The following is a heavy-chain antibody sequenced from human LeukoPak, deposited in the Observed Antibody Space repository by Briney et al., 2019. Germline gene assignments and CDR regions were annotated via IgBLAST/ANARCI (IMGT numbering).Heavy chain of an antibody. Sequence: GGSLRLSCAASGFTFSSYWMSWVRQAPGKGLEWVANIKQDGSEKYYVDSVKGRFTISRDNAKNSLYLQMNSLRAEDTAVYYCARVPYDFWGGYDRVYYFDYWGQGTLVTVST. CDR1: GFTFSSYW. V-gene: IGHV3-7*04. D-gene: IGHD3-3*01. CDR2: IKQDGSEK. CDR3: ARVPYDFWGGYDRVYYFDY. J-gene: IGHJ4*02.